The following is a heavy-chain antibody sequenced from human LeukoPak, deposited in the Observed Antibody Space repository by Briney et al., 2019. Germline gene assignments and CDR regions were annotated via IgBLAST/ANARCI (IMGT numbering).Heavy chain of an antibody. CDR1: GFTFSSYS. Sequence: GGSLRLSCAASGFTFSSYSMNWVRQAPGRGLEWVSSISSSSSYIYYADSVKGRFTISRDNAKNSLYLQMNSLRAEDTAVYYCARESEGPRAFDIWGQGTMVTVSS. CDR2: ISSSSSYI. J-gene: IGHJ3*02. V-gene: IGHV3-21*04. CDR3: ARESEGPRAFDI.